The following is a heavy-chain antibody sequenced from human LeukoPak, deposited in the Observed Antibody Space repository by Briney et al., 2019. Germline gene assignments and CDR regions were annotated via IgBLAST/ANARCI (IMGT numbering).Heavy chain of an antibody. D-gene: IGHD2-15*01. CDR3: AKGGDVVVRYYFDY. Sequence: PGGSLRLSCAASGFTFSSYWMHWVRQAPGKGLVWVSRINSDGSSTSYADSVKGRFTISRDNSKNTLYPQMNSLRAEDTAVYYCAKGGDVVVRYYFDYWGQGTLVTVSS. CDR1: GFTFSSYW. J-gene: IGHJ4*02. V-gene: IGHV3-74*01. CDR2: INSDGSST.